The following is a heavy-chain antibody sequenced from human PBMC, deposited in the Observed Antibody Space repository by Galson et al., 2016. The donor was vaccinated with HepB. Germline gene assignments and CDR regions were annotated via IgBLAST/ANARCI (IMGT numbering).Heavy chain of an antibody. J-gene: IGHJ3*01. Sequence: SLRLSCAASGFSVIRHGMHWVRQAPGKGLEWVAVIWYGGTNNADSVKGRFTISRNIFKNTLYLEMSNLRVEDTAVYYCVSEVSTSGAPGAFDVWGQGTTLTVS. D-gene: IGHD2-15*01. CDR2: IWYGGTN. V-gene: IGHV3-33*01. CDR1: GFSVIRHG. CDR3: VSEVSTSGAPGAFDV.